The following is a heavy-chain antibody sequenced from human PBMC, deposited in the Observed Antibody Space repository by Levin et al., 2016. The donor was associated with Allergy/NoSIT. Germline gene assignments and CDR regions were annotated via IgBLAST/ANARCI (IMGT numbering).Heavy chain of an antibody. J-gene: IGHJ6*02. V-gene: IGHV3-9*01. CDR2: ISWNSGSI. D-gene: IGHD2-2*01. Sequence: SLKISCAASGFTFDDYAMHWVRQAPGKGLEWVSGISWNSGSIGYADSVKGRFTISRDNAKNSLYLQMNSLRAEDTALYYCAKVGSSTSHYYGMDVWGQGTTVTVSS. CDR1: GFTFDDYA. CDR3: AKVGSSTSHYYGMDV.